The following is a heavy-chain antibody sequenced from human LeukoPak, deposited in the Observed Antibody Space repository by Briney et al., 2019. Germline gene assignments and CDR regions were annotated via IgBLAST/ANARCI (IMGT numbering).Heavy chain of an antibody. V-gene: IGHV3-7*01. CDR2: IKQDGSEK. J-gene: IGHJ4*02. Sequence: GGSLRLSCAASGFTFSSYWMSWVRQTPGKGLEWVANIKQDGSEKYYVDSVKGRFTISRDNAKNSLYLQMNSLRAEDTAVYYCAIQKADLITMIRGVIAYWGQGTLVTVSS. CDR3: AIQKADLITMIRGVIAY. D-gene: IGHD3-10*01. CDR1: GFTFSSYW.